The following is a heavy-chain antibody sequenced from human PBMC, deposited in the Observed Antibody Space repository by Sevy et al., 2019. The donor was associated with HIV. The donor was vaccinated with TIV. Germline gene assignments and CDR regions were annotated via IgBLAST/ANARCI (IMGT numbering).Heavy chain of an antibody. CDR1: GFTFSSYS. CDR3: ARDHTYYYDSSGYYFDY. Sequence: GGSLRLSCAASGFTFSSYSMNWVRQAPGKGLEWVSSISSSSSYIYYADSVKGRFTISRDNAKNSLYLQMNSLRAEDTAVYYCARDHTYYYDSSGYYFDYWGQGTLVTVSS. V-gene: IGHV3-21*01. D-gene: IGHD3-22*01. CDR2: ISSSSSYI. J-gene: IGHJ4*02.